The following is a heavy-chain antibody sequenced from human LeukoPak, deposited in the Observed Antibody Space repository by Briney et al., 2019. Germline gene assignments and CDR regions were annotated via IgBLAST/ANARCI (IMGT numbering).Heavy chain of an antibody. V-gene: IGHV3-48*03. CDR1: GFTFSNHE. J-gene: IGHJ3*02. Sequence: GGSLRLSCVASGFTFSNHEMNWVRQAPGKGLEWVSYISSSGSTIYYADSVKGRFTISRDNAKNSLYLQMNSLRAEDTAVYYCASLERVDAFDIWGQGTMVTVSS. CDR2: ISSSGSTI. D-gene: IGHD1-1*01. CDR3: ASLERVDAFDI.